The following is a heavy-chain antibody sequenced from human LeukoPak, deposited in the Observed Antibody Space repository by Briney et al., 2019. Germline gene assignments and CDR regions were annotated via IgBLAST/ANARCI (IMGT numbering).Heavy chain of an antibody. J-gene: IGHJ4*02. CDR2: FDPEDGET. CDR3: ARGDYPSDY. Sequence: EASVKVSCKVSGYTLTELSMHWVRQAPGKGLEWMGGFDPEDGETIYAQKFQGRVTITRDTSASTAYMELSSLRSEDTAVYYCARGDYPSDYWGQGTLVTVSS. CDR1: GYTLTELS. V-gene: IGHV1-24*01. D-gene: IGHD4-17*01.